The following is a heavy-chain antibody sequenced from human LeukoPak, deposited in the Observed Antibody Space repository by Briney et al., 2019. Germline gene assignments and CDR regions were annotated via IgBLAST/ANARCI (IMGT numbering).Heavy chain of an antibody. J-gene: IGHJ4*02. Sequence: GGSLRLSCIASGFIFSNYAMSWVRQAPGKGLEWVSIITGSGGGSYYADSVKGRFTLSRDNSKNTLYLQMNSLRAEDTAVYYCARDQGLYYDSSGYPYFDYWGQGTLVTVSS. CDR1: GFIFSNYA. CDR3: ARDQGLYYDSSGYPYFDY. V-gene: IGHV3-23*01. D-gene: IGHD3-22*01. CDR2: ITGSGGGS.